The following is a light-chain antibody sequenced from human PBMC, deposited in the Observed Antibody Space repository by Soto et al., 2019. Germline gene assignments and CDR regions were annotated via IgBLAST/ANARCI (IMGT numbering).Light chain of an antibody. CDR2: AAS. J-gene: IGKJ4*01. CDR1: QSITNW. CDR3: QQSYDTLGT. V-gene: IGKV1-39*01. Sequence: DIQMTQSPSSLSASVGDRVTITCRASQSITNWLNWYQQKPGKAPKLLIYAASSLQSGVPSRFSGSGSGTDFTLTISSLQPEDSATYYCQQSYDTLGTFGGGTKVEIK.